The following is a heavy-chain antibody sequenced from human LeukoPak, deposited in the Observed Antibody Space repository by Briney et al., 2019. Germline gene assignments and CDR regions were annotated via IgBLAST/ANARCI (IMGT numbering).Heavy chain of an antibody. J-gene: IGHJ4*02. D-gene: IGHD5-12*01. CDR1: GGSFSGYY. CDR2: INHSGST. CDR3: ARGGGDRVANIDY. V-gene: IGHV4-34*01. Sequence: SETLPLTCAVYGGSFSGYYWSWIRQPPGKGLEWIGEINHSGSTNYNPSLKSRVTISVDTSKNQFSLKLSSVTAADTAVYYCARGGGDRVANIDYWGQGTLVTVSS.